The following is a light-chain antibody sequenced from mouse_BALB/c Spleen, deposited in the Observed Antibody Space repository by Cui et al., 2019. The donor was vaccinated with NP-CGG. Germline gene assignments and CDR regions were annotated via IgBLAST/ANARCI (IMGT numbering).Light chain of an antibody. V-gene: IGLV1*01. CDR2: GTN. CDR3: ALWYSNHWV. CDR1: TGAVTTSNY. J-gene: IGLJ1*01. Sequence: QAVVTQESALPTSLAETVPLTCRSSTGAVTTSNYANWVQEKPDHLFTGLIGGTNNRVPGVPARFSGSLIGDKAALTITGAQTEDEAIYFCALWYSNHWVFGGGTKLTVL.